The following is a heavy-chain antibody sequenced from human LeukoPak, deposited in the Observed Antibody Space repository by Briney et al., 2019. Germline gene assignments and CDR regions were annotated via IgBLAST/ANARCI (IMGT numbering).Heavy chain of an antibody. V-gene: IGHV1-2*02. D-gene: IGHD2-2*01. CDR2: INPNSGAT. Sequence: ASVKLSCKSSGYTFIDYYIHWVRQAPGQGLEWIGWINPNSGATKYAQHFQGRISMTRDTSINTAYMDLTKLRSDDTAIFYCARVKKLMPEFEFWGQGTLVTVSS. CDR3: ARVKKLMPEFEF. J-gene: IGHJ4*02. CDR1: GYTFIDYY.